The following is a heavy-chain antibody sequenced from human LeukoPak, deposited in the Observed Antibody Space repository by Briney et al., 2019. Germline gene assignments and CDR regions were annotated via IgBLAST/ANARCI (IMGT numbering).Heavy chain of an antibody. CDR2: ISWDGDST. Sequence: GGSLRLSCAASGFTFDDYAMHWVRQAPGKGLECVSLISWDGDSTYYSDSVKGRFTISRDNNKNSLYLQMNSLRTEDTALYYCATAPYDSIGIFDYWGQGTLDTVSS. V-gene: IGHV3-43D*03. D-gene: IGHD3-22*01. CDR1: GFTFDDYA. J-gene: IGHJ4*02. CDR3: ATAPYDSIGIFDY.